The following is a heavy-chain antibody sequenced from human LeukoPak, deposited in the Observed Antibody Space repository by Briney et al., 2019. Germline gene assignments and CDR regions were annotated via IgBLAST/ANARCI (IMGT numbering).Heavy chain of an antibody. CDR1: GGSISSYY. J-gene: IGHJ4*02. CDR3: ARDGVAAAYDY. Sequence: SETLSLTCTVSGGSISSYYWSWIRQPAGKGLEWIGRIYTSGSTNYNPSLKSRVTMSVDMSKSQFSLKLSSVTAADTAVYYCARDGVAAAYDYWGQGTLVTVSS. CDR2: IYTSGST. D-gene: IGHD2-15*01. V-gene: IGHV4-4*07.